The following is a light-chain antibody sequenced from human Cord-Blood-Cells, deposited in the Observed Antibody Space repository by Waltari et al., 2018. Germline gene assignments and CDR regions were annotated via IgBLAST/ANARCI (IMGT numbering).Light chain of an antibody. CDR1: SSDDGGYNS. CDR2: DVS. Sequence: QSALTQPRSVSGPPRPSVTISCTGTSSDDGGYNSVASYPQHPGKAPKLLIYDVSKRPSGVPDRFSGSKSGNTAALTISALQAEDEADDYCCSYAGSYTFGVFGGGTKLTVL. CDR3: CSYAGSYTFGV. V-gene: IGLV2-11*01. J-gene: IGLJ2*01.